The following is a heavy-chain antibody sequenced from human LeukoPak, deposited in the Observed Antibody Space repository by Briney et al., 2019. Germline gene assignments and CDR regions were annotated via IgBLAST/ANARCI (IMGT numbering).Heavy chain of an antibody. V-gene: IGHV3-21*01. J-gene: IGHJ4*02. Sequence: KPGGSLRLSCAASGFTFSSYSMNWVRQAPGKGLEWVSSISSSSSYIYSADSVKGRFTISRDNAKNSLYLQMNSLRAEDTAVYYCARGGYYGDYEDYWGQGTLVTVSS. CDR2: ISSSSSYI. CDR3: ARGGYYGDYEDY. D-gene: IGHD4-17*01. CDR1: GFTFSSYS.